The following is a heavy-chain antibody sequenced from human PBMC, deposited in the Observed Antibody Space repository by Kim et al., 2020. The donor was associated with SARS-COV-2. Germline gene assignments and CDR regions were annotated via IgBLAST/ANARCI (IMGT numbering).Heavy chain of an antibody. CDR2: GST. Sequence: GSTNSNPSLKSRVTISVDTSKNQFSLKLSSVTAADTAVYYCARERYSLDYWGQGTLVTVSS. CDR3: ARERYSLDY. D-gene: IGHD3-9*01. V-gene: IGHV4-34*01. J-gene: IGHJ4*02.